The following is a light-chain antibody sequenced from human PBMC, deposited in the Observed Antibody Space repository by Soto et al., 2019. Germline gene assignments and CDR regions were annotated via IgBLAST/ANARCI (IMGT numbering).Light chain of an antibody. Sequence: DIQMTQSPSTLSASVGDRVTITCRASQSISSWLAWYQQKPGKAPKLLIYKASSLESGVPSRFSGSGSGTDSTLTTSRLQPDDFATYYCHQYNSLYTFGQGTKLEIK. J-gene: IGKJ2*01. CDR1: QSISSW. CDR2: KAS. V-gene: IGKV1-5*03. CDR3: HQYNSLYT.